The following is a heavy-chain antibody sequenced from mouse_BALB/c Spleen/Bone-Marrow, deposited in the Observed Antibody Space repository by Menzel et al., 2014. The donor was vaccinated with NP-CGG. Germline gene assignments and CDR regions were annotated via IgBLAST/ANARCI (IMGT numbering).Heavy chain of an antibody. CDR2: IDPANGNT. CDR3: ARWEYYAMDF. CDR1: GFNFKDTH. Sequence: EVQLQQSGGELVKPGGSVKLSCTASGFNFKDTHMHWVQQTPEQGLEWIGRIDPANGNTKYAPNFQGKSTITADTSTNTGYLQLRSLTSEDTAVYYCARWEYYAMDFWGQGASLSVSS. D-gene: IGHD4-1*01. V-gene: IGHV14-3*02. J-gene: IGHJ4*01.